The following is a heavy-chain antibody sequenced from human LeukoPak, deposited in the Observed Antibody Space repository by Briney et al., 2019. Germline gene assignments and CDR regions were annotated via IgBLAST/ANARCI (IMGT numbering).Heavy chain of an antibody. Sequence: KPSETLSLTCTVSGGSISSYYWSWIRQPPGKGLEWIGYVYNSGSTNYNPSLRSRVTISVDTSKNQFSLKLTSVTAADTAVYYCARCSTGTGPFDYWGQGTLVTVSS. V-gene: IGHV4-4*08. CDR2: VYNSGST. D-gene: IGHD1-1*01. CDR3: ARCSTGTGPFDY. J-gene: IGHJ4*02. CDR1: GGSISSYY.